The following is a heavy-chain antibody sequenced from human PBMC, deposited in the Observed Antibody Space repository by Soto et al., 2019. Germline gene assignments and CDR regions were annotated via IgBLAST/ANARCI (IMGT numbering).Heavy chain of an antibody. CDR1: GYSFTSYW. D-gene: IGHD2-15*01. CDR3: ARPRWTPPYYYYGMDV. V-gene: IGHV5-51*01. Sequence: GESLKISCKGSGYSFTSYWIGWVRQMPGKGLEWMRIIYPGDSDTRYSPYFQGQVTISADKSISTAYLQWSSLKASDTAFFYCARPRWTPPYYYYGMDVWGQGTRVTVSS. J-gene: IGHJ6*02. CDR2: IYPGDSDT.